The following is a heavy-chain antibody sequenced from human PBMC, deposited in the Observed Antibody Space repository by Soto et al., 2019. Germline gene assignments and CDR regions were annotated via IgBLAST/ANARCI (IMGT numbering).Heavy chain of an antibody. CDR2: IKSKTDGGTT. CDR1: GFSFSNAW. CDR3: TTSYSVGSWHPNWFDP. D-gene: IGHD6-13*01. J-gene: IGHJ5*02. V-gene: IGHV3-15*07. Sequence: EVQLVESGGGLVKPGGSLRLSCAASGFSFSNAWMNWVRQAPGKGLEWVGRIKSKTDGGTTDYAAPVKGRFTISRDDSKNTLYLQMNSLKTEDTAVSYCTTSYSVGSWHPNWFDPWGQGTLVTVSS.